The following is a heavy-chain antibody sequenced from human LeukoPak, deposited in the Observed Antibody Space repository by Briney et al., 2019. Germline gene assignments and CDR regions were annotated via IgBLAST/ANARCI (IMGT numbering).Heavy chain of an antibody. CDR2: INTYNGNT. D-gene: IGHD2-15*01. J-gene: IGHJ5*02. CDR3: ARSLRAVVVAASWFDP. CDR1: GYSFTSYA. Sequence: ASVKVSCKASGYSFTSYAISWVRQAPGQGLEWMGWINTYNGNTNYPQNLQGRVTVTTDTSTTTAYMELSSLRSEDTAVYYCARSLRAVVVAASWFDPWGQGTLVTVSS. V-gene: IGHV1-18*01.